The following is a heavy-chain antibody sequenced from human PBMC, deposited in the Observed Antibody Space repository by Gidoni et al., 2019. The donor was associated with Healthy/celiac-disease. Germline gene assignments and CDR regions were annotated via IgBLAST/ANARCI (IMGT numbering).Heavy chain of an antibody. CDR3: ARSPTYYDFWSGSQEPPDYYYYYGMDV. V-gene: IGHV1-69*01. CDR1: GGTFSSYA. CDR2: IIPIFGTA. Sequence: QVQLVQSGAEVKKPGSSVKVSCKASGGTFSSYAISWVRQAPGQGLEWMGGIIPIFGTANYAQKFQGRVTITADESTSTAYMELSSLRSEDTAVYYCARSPTYYDFWSGSQEPPDYYYYYGMDVWGKGTTVTVSS. D-gene: IGHD3-3*01. J-gene: IGHJ6*04.